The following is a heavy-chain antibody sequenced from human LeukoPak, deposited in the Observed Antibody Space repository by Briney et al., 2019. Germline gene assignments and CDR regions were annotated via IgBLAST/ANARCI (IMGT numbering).Heavy chain of an antibody. J-gene: IGHJ1*01. CDR3: AKDPPYSSSWYFQY. D-gene: IGHD6-13*01. CDR2: ISSNGGST. V-gene: IGHV3-64D*06. Sequence: GGSLRLSCSASGFTFSSYAMHWVRQAPGKGLEYVSAISSNGGSTYYADSVKGRFTISRDNSKNTLYLQMSSLRAEDTAVYYCAKDPPYSSSWYFQYWGQGTLVTVSS. CDR1: GFTFSSYA.